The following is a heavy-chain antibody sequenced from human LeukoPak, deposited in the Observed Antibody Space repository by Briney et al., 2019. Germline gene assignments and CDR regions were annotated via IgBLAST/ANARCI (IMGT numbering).Heavy chain of an antibody. D-gene: IGHD6-6*01. Sequence: PGGSLRLSCAASGFTVSSNYMSWVRQAPGKGLEWVSVIYGGGSTYYADSVKGRFTISRDNSKNTLYLQMNSLRAEDTAVYYCARTISSSGIYYYYYMDVWGKGTTVTVSS. CDR1: GFTVSSNY. V-gene: IGHV3-53*01. CDR2: IYGGGST. CDR3: ARTISSSGIYYYYYMDV. J-gene: IGHJ6*03.